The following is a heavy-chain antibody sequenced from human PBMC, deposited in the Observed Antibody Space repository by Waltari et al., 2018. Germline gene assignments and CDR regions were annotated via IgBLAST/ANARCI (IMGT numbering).Heavy chain of an antibody. D-gene: IGHD6-13*01. CDR3: ARETGNWDY. CDR1: GFTFRSYA. J-gene: IGHJ4*02. V-gene: IGHV3-30-3*01. CDR2: ISYDGSNK. Sequence: QVQLVESGGGVVQPGRSLRLSCAASGFTFRSYAMHWVRQAPGKGLEWVAVISYDGSNKYYADSVKGRFTISRDNSKNTLYLQMNSLRAEDTAVYYCARETGNWDYWGQGTLVTVSS.